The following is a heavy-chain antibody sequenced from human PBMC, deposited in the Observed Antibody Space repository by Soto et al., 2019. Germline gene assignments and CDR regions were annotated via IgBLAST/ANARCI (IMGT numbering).Heavy chain of an antibody. V-gene: IGHV3-30*18. J-gene: IGHJ4*02. D-gene: IGHD3-22*01. CDR1: GFTFSSYG. CDR3: AKAGYDSSGYSYYFDY. CDR2: ISYDGRNK. Sequence: QVQLVESGGRVVQPGRSLRLSCAASGFTFSSYGMHWVRQAPGKVLEWVAVISYDGRNKYYADSVKGRFTISRDNSKNTLNLQMNSLRAEDTAVYYCAKAGYDSSGYSYYFDYWGQGTLVTVSS.